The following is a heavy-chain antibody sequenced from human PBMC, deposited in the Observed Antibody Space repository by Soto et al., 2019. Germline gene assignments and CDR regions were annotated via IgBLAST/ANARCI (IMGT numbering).Heavy chain of an antibody. J-gene: IGHJ4*01. CDR3: ARDSGYGSRASAHHYLDX. D-gene: IGHD3-10*01. CDR2: TSWDASEK. CDR1: GFTIGSCW. Sequence: VGSLRLSCAGSGFTIGSCWMSWVRQAPGQGREWLVTTSWDASEKRYVYPVKARFTTSRDNDKNALYLQMDSLTAEDTAVYYCARDSGYGSRASAHHYLDXWGQGTLVTVSX. V-gene: IGHV3-7*01.